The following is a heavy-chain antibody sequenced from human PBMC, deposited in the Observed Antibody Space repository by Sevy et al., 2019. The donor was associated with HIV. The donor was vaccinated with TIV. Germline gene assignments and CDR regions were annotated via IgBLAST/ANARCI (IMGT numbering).Heavy chain of an antibody. Sequence: SETLSLTCSVSGGSISSYYWTWIRQPPGKGLEWIANIYYSGSTNYNPSLKSRVTISADTSKNQFSLKLSSVTSADTAVYYCARDVRFMEENSWFDPWGQGNLVTVSS. CDR2: IYYSGST. CDR1: GGSISSYY. CDR3: ARDVRFMEENSWFDP. J-gene: IGHJ5*02. D-gene: IGHD3-3*01. V-gene: IGHV4-59*13.